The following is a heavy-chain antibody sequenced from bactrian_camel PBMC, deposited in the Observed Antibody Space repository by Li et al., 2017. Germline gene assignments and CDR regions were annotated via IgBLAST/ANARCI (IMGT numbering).Heavy chain of an antibody. CDR3: AADTSKSCWVAGPDEYNY. CDR2: IDSDGYT. V-gene: IGHV3S53*01. J-gene: IGHJ4*01. D-gene: IGHD6*01. Sequence: QLVESGGGSVQAGGSLRLECAASRYRWINYCMGWFRRKEGGRREGVASIDSDGYTSFAESVKGRFTISRDNPKNILYLEMNSLKPEDTAMYYCAADTSKSCWVAGPDEYNYWGQGTQVTVS. CDR1: RYRWINYC.